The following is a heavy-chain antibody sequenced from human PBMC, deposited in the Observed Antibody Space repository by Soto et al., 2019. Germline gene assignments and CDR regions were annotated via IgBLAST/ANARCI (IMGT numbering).Heavy chain of an antibody. D-gene: IGHD3-3*01. Sequence: GGSLRLSCTASGFTFSDYGMHWVRQAPGKGLEWVGIISYDGTDEYYADSVKGRFTISRDNAKNSLYLQMNSLRDEDTAVYYCARSNFLTIFGVVRAWDGMDVWGQGTTVTVSS. CDR2: ISYDGTDE. J-gene: IGHJ6*02. CDR3: ARSNFLTIFGVVRAWDGMDV. V-gene: IGHV3-30*03. CDR1: GFTFSDYG.